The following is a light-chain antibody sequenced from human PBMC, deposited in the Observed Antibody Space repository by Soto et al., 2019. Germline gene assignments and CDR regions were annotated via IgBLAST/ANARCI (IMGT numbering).Light chain of an antibody. Sequence: EIQMTQSPSTLSASVGGRVTITCRASQSSSSWLAWYQQKPGKAPKLLXXDASSLESGVPSRFSGSGSGTEFTLTISSLQPDDFATYYCQQYNSYSLTWTFGQGTKVDI. CDR2: DAS. CDR1: QSSSSW. CDR3: QQYNSYSLTWT. V-gene: IGKV1-5*01. J-gene: IGKJ1*01.